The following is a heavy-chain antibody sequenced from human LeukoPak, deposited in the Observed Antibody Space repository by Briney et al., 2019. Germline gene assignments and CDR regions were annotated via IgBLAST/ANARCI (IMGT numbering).Heavy chain of an antibody. Sequence: PSETLSLTCTVSGGSISSSSYYWGWIRQPPGKGLEWIGEINHSGSTNYNPSLKSRVTISVDTSKNQFSLKLSSVTAADTAVYYCARDFPQGDGYNHDAFDIWGQGTMVTVSS. V-gene: IGHV4-39*07. J-gene: IGHJ3*02. D-gene: IGHD5-24*01. CDR2: INHSGST. CDR3: ARDFPQGDGYNHDAFDI. CDR1: GGSISSSSYY.